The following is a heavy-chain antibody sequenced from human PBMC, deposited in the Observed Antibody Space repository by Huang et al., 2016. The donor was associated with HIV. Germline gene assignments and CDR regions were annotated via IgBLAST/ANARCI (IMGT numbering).Heavy chain of an antibody. V-gene: IGHV4-34*01. CDR3: AREVMISFGGPFDP. J-gene: IGHJ5*02. CDR2: INQVGNT. Sequence: QVQLQQWGAGLLKPSETLSLTCAVYGGSFSRYYWNWIRQSPGKGLEWSGQINQVGNTNYNPSLESRVAMSVDTSKNQFSLKLNSVTGADTAMYYCAREVMISFGGPFDPWGQGTLVTVSS. D-gene: IGHD3-16*01. CDR1: GGSFSRYY.